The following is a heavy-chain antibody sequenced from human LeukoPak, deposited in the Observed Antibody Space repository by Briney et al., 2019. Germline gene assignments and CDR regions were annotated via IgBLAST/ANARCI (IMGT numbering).Heavy chain of an antibody. J-gene: IGHJ4*02. Sequence: PGGSLRLSCAASGFTFSNYAMSWVRQAPGKGLEWVSSASGSGGSTYYADSVKGRFTISRDNSKNTLYLQMNSLRAEDTAVYYCAKDLGSVVTPPSLDYWVQGTLVTVSS. CDR3: AKDLGSVVTPPSLDY. V-gene: IGHV3-23*01. CDR1: GFTFSNYA. CDR2: ASGSGGST. D-gene: IGHD4-23*01.